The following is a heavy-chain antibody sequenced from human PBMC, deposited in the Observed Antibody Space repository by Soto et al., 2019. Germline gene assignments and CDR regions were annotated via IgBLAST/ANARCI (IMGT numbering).Heavy chain of an antibody. D-gene: IGHD1-1*01. J-gene: IGHJ6*01. Sequence: RLYWAASGFTLISHWMHWVRQAPGNVLVWVSRVKTDGSSTSYADSVNGRFTISRDNAKNMVYRQMDSLRAEDTAVYYCARGGPYTNDTSGRRVVECWGQGTTVRVS. CDR3: ARGGPYTNDTSGRRVVEC. CDR1: GFTLISHW. V-gene: IGHV3-74*01. CDR2: VKTDGSST.